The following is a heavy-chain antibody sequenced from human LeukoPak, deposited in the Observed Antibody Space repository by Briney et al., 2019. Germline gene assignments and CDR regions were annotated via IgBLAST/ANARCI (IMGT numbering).Heavy chain of an antibody. CDR3: ARGGGDGPFTDY. V-gene: IGHV1-8*01. D-gene: IGHD2-21*02. CDR1: GYTDTRYD. Sequence: ASVRVSCKASGYTDTRYDINRVRQSAGQGLEWMGWMNPNSVNTGYAQKFQGRVTMTMNTTISTAYMNRRSLRSKDTAVYYCARGGGDGPFTDYWGQGTLVTVSS. CDR2: MNPNSVNT. J-gene: IGHJ4*02.